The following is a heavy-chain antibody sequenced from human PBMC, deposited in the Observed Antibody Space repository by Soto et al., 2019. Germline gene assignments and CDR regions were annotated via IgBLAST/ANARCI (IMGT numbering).Heavy chain of an antibody. CDR1: GFTFSNHA. CDR2: ISSSGRQT. Sequence: EVQLLESGGTLVQLGGSLRLSCAASGFTFSNHAMSWVRQAPGKGLEWVSAISSSGRQTYYADSVRGRFTILRDNSKNALFLQMSSLRAGDTAVYYCAKDRTIFGVINQYFFDSWGQGTLVAVSS. V-gene: IGHV3-23*01. CDR3: AKDRTIFGVINQYFFDS. J-gene: IGHJ4*02. D-gene: IGHD3-3*01.